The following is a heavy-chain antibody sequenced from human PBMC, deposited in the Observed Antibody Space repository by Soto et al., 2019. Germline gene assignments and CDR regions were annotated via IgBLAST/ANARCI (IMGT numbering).Heavy chain of an antibody. V-gene: IGHV5-51*01. CDR2: IYPGDSDT. Sequence: PGESLKISCKGSGYSFSSYWIGWVRQMPGKGLEWMGIIYPGDSDTRYSPSFQGQVTISADKSISTAYLQWSSLTASDTAMYYCARRGIAARSGFYYYYGMDVWGQGTTVTVSS. J-gene: IGHJ6*02. CDR1: GYSFSSYW. CDR3: ARRGIAARSGFYYYYGMDV. D-gene: IGHD6-6*01.